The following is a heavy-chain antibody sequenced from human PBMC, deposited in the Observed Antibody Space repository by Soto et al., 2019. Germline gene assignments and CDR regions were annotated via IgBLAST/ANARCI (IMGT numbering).Heavy chain of an antibody. D-gene: IGHD6-19*01. V-gene: IGHV1-69*08. CDR2: IIPILGIA. CDR3: ARDRIAVAGPFDY. CDR1: GGTFSSYT. J-gene: IGHJ4*02. Sequence: QVQLVQSGAEVKKPGSSVEVSCKASGGTFSSYTISWVRQAPGQGLEWMGRIIPILGIANYAQKFQGRVTITADKSTSTADMELSSLRSEDTAVYYCARDRIAVAGPFDYWGQGTLVTVSS.